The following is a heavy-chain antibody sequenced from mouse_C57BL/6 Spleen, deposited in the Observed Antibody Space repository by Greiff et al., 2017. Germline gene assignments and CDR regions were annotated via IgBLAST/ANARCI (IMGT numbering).Heavy chain of an antibody. Sequence: QVQLQQSGAELARPGASVKLSCKASGYTFTSYGISWVKQRTGQGLEWIGEIYPRSGNTYYNEKFKGKATLTADKSSSTAYMELRSLTSEDSAVYFCARKSGNYVSSYAMDYWGQGTSVTVSS. CDR1: GYTFTSYG. CDR2: IYPRSGNT. V-gene: IGHV1-81*01. CDR3: ARKSGNYVSSYAMDY. J-gene: IGHJ4*01. D-gene: IGHD2-1*01.